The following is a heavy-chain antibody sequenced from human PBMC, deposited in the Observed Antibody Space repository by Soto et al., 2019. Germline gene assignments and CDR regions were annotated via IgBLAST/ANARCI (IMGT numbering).Heavy chain of an antibody. J-gene: IGHJ5*02. CDR2: ISGSGGST. D-gene: IGHD2-2*03. Sequence: GGSLRLSCAASGFTFSSYAMSWVRQAPGKGLEWVSAISGSGGSTYYADSVKGRFTISRDNSKNTLYLQMNSLRAEDTAVYYCAKDLGYCRSTSCYQGWFDPWGQGTLVTVSS. CDR1: GFTFSSYA. V-gene: IGHV3-23*01. CDR3: AKDLGYCRSTSCYQGWFDP.